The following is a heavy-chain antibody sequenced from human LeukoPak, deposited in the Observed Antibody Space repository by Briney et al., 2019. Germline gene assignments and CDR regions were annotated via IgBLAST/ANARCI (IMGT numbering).Heavy chain of an antibody. CDR3: ARGRNDSGGIFFDS. CDR2: ISWWGYT. J-gene: IGHJ4*02. CDR1: GVSLTILY. D-gene: IGHD6-19*01. V-gene: IGHV4-59*11. Sequence: TSETLSLTCTVSGVSLTILYWGYIRQAPGERLEWVVFISWWGYTRYSPPLKSRVAISVDTPQRQFSLRLSSMTAADTRLYFCARGRNDSGGIFFDSWAQGTLVTVSS.